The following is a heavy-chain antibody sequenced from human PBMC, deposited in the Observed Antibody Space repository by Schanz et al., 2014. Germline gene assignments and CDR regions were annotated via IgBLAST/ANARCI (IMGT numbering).Heavy chain of an antibody. CDR2: ISYSGST. Sequence: QVQLQASGPGLVKPSQTLSLTCTVSGGSVSSGGDYWRWIRQHPGKGLEWIGFISYSGSTYYNPSLKSRVTISVDTSKNQFSLNLSSATAADTAVYYCARDRGHGDLPGDIWGQGTMVTVSS. CDR3: ARDRGHGDLPGDI. CDR1: GGSVSSGGDY. V-gene: IGHV4-31*03. D-gene: IGHD4-17*01. J-gene: IGHJ3*02.